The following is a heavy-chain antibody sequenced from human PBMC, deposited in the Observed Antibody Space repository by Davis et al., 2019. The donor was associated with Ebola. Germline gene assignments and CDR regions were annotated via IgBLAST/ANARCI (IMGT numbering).Heavy chain of an antibody. Sequence: SVKVSCKASGGTFSSYAISWVRQAPGQGLEWMGGIIPIFGTANYAQKFQGRVTITADESTSTAYMELSSLRSGDTAVYYCARDYGDYERYFDYWGQGTLVTVSS. CDR2: IIPIFGTA. J-gene: IGHJ4*02. D-gene: IGHD4-17*01. CDR1: GGTFSSYA. CDR3: ARDYGDYERYFDY. V-gene: IGHV1-69*13.